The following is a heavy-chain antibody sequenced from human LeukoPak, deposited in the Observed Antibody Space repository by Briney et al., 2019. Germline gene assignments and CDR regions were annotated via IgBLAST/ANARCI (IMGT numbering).Heavy chain of an antibody. D-gene: IGHD4/OR15-4a*01. CDR1: GFTVSSNY. V-gene: IGHV3-53*01. CDR3: ARRAGAYSHPYDY. Sequence: AGGSLRLPCAASGFTVSSNYMSWVRQAPGKGLEWVSVIYSGGSTSYADSVKGRFTISRDNSKNTLYLQMNSLRAEDTAVYYCARRAGAYSHPYDYWGQGTLVTVSS. CDR2: IYSGGST. J-gene: IGHJ4*02.